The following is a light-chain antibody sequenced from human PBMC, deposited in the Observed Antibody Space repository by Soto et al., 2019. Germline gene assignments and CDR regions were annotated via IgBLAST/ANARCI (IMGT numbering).Light chain of an antibody. J-gene: IGKJ2*01. CDR2: GAS. V-gene: IGKV3-15*01. CDR3: KQYNNWLYT. Sequence: ERVMTQSPATLSVSPGERATLSCRASQTVSTNLAWYQLKPGQAPRLLIYGASTRATGVPARFIGSGSGTEFTLTISSLQSEDFAVYYCKQYNNWLYTSGQGTKVEIK. CDR1: QTVSTN.